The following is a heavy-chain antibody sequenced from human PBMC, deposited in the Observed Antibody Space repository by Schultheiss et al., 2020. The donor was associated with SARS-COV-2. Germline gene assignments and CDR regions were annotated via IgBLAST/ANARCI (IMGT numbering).Heavy chain of an antibody. D-gene: IGHD2-15*01. CDR3: ARPLRRYCSGGSCYPYFDY. J-gene: IGHJ4*02. V-gene: IGHV3-21*01. Sequence: GESLKISCAASGFTFSSYSMNWVRQAPGKGLEWVSSISSSSSYIYYADSVKGRFTISRDNAKNSLYLQMNSLRAEDTAVYYCARPLRRYCSGGSCYPYFDYWGQGTLVTVSS. CDR1: GFTFSSYS. CDR2: ISSSSSYI.